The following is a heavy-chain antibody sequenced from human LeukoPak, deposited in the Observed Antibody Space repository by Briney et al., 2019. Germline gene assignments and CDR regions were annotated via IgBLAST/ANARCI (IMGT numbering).Heavy chain of an antibody. V-gene: IGHV1-8*01. CDR2: MNPNSGNT. Sequence: ASVKVSCKASGYTFTSYDINWVRQATGQGLEWMGWMNPNSGNTGYAQKFQGRVTMTRNTSISTAYTELSSLRSEDTAVYYCARGVAHRYDYIWGSYRYGRYYFDYWGQGTLVTVSS. J-gene: IGHJ4*02. D-gene: IGHD3-16*02. CDR3: ARGVAHRYDYIWGSYRYGRYYFDY. CDR1: GYTFTSYD.